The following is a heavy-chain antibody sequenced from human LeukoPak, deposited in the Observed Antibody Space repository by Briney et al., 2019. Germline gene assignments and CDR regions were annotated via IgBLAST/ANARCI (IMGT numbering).Heavy chain of an antibody. J-gene: IGHJ4*02. D-gene: IGHD6-19*01. Sequence: PGGSLRLSCAASGFTFDDYAMHWVRQAPGEGLEWVSGISWNSGSIGYADSVKGRFTISRDNAKNSLYLQMNSLRAEDTALYYCAKGSGWDVRPNFDYWGQGTLVTVSS. CDR1: GFTFDDYA. V-gene: IGHV3-9*01. CDR2: ISWNSGSI. CDR3: AKGSGWDVRPNFDY.